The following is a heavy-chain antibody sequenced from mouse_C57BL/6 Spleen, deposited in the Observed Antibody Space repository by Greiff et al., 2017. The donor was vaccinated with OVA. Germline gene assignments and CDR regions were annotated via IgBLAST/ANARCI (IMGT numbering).Heavy chain of an antibody. CDR3: ARGRRDSSGYSAWFAY. V-gene: IGHV1-55*01. Sequence: QVQLQQPGAELVKPGASVKMSCKASGYTFTSYWITWVKQRPGQGLEWIGDIYPGSGSTNYNEKFKSKATLTVDTSSSTAYMQLSSLTSEDSAVYYCARGRRDSSGYSAWFAYWGQGTLVTVSA. CDR1: GYTFTSYW. D-gene: IGHD3-2*02. J-gene: IGHJ3*01. CDR2: IYPGSGST.